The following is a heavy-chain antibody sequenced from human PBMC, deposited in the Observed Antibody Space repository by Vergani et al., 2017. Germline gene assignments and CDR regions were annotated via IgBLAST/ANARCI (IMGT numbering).Heavy chain of an antibody. D-gene: IGHD6-6*01. CDR3: ARGLGPIDY. Sequence: QVQLVESGGGVVQPGRSLRLSCAASGFTFSSYGMHWVRQAPGKGLEWVAVISYDGSNKYYADSVKGRFTISRDNSKNTLYLQMNSLRAEDTAVYYCARGLGPIDYWGQGTLVTVSS. CDR2: ISYDGSNK. V-gene: IGHV3-30*03. CDR1: GFTFSSYG. J-gene: IGHJ4*02.